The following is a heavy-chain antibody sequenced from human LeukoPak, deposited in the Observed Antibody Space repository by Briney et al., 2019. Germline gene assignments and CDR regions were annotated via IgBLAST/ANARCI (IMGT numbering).Heavy chain of an antibody. CDR1: RYPFTGYY. D-gene: IGHD3-10*01. J-gene: IGHJ5*02. Sequence: GASVKVSCNAARYPFTGYYMLWGRQAPGHGREWWGWFNPNSGGTNYAQKLQGRVTMTRDTSISTAYMEPSRLRSDDTAVYYCARDKGVDYYGSGSYYNVGWFDPWGQGTLVTVSS. CDR3: ARDKGVDYYGSGSYYNVGWFDP. CDR2: FNPNSGGT. V-gene: IGHV1-2*02.